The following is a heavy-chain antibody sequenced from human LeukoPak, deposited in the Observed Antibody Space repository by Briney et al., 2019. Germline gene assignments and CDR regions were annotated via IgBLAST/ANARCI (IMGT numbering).Heavy chain of an antibody. D-gene: IGHD4-17*01. V-gene: IGHV3-33*01. CDR3: ARGSPHGDPPDY. CDR1: GFTFSSYG. Sequence: GRSLRLSCAASGFTFSSYGMHWVRQAPGKGLEWVAVIWYDGSNKYYADSVKGRFTISRDNSKNTLYLQMNSLRAEDTAVYYCARGSPHGDPPDYWGQGTLVTVSS. CDR2: IWYDGSNK. J-gene: IGHJ4*02.